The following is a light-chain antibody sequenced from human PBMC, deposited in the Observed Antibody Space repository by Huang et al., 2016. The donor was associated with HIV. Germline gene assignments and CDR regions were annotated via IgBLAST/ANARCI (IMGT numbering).Light chain of an antibody. CDR2: DTS. CDR1: QDINNY. V-gene: IGKV1-33*01. CDR3: QQYDNLPQFS. Sequence: DIQMTQSPSSLSASVGDRVTITCQASQDINNYLNWYQQKPGRAPKLLIYDTSNLETGVPFRFSVNASGTYFTFTIKTLQPEDAATYFCQQYDNLPQFSFGGGTKVE. J-gene: IGKJ4*01.